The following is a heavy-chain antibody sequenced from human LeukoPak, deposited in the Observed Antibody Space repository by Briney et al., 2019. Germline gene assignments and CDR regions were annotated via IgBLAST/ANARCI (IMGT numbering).Heavy chain of an antibody. J-gene: IGHJ4*02. D-gene: IGHD6-13*01. CDR2: ISYDGSNK. CDR3: ASSRSAAGTLGFDY. Sequence: GGSLRLSCAASGFTFSSYAMHWVRQAPGKGLEWVAVISYDGSNKYYADSVKGRFTISRDNSKNTLYLQMNSLRAEDTAVYYCASSRSAAGTLGFDYWGQGTLVTVSS. V-gene: IGHV3-30-3*01. CDR1: GFTFSSYA.